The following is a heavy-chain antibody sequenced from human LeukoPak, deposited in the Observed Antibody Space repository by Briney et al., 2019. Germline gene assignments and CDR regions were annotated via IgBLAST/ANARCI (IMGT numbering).Heavy chain of an antibody. D-gene: IGHD3-22*01. J-gene: IGHJ4*02. CDR1: GGTFSSYA. V-gene: IGHV1-69*05. Sequence: SVKVSCKASGGTFSSYAISWVRQAPGQGLEWMGGIIPIFGTANYAQKFQGRVTITTDESTSTAYMELSSLRSEDTAVYYCARGHYYDSSGYLYYFDYWGQGTLVTVST. CDR2: IIPIFGTA. CDR3: ARGHYYDSSGYLYYFDY.